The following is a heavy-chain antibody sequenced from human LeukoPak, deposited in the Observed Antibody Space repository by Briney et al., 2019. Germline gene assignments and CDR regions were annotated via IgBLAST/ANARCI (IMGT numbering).Heavy chain of an antibody. CDR1: GYTFTSYD. J-gene: IGHJ2*01. CDR3: ARTTRSGYYWYFDL. V-gene: IGHV1-8*01. Sequence: ASVKVSCKASGYTFTSYDIIWVRQATGQGLEWMGWMNPNSGNTGYAQKFQGRVTMTRTPCISTAYMELSSLRSEATAVYYCARTTRSGYYWYFDLWGRGTLVTVSS. D-gene: IGHD3-3*01. CDR2: MNPNSGNT.